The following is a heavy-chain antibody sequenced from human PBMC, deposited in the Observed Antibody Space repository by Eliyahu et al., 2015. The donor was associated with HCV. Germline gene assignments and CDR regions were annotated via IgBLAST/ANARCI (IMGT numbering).Heavy chain of an antibody. V-gene: IGHV4-34*01. CDR1: GGSFSGYY. CDR2: INHSGST. J-gene: IGHJ6*02. Sequence: QVQLQQWGAGLLKPSETLSLTCAVYGGSFSGYYWSWIRQPPGKGLEWIGEINHSGSTNYNPSLKSRVTISVDTSKNQFSLKLSSVTAADTAVYYCARTSGGSCYFRCYGMDVWGQGTTVTVSS. CDR3: ARTSGGSCYFRCYGMDV. D-gene: IGHD2-15*01.